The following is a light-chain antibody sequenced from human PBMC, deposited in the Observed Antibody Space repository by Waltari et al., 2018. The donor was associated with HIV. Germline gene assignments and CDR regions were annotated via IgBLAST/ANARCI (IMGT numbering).Light chain of an antibody. V-gene: IGLV1-40*01. J-gene: IGLJ3*02. CDR1: SSHIGTHYD. CDR3: QSYDNTVNGWV. Sequence: QSVLTQPPSVSGAPGQNVTVSCTGSSSHIGTHYDVQRYQFLPGEVPKLLIYGNTIRPAGVPGRFSGSSSGTSASLAITGLQPADEADYYCQSYDNTVNGWVFGGGTRVTV. CDR2: GNT.